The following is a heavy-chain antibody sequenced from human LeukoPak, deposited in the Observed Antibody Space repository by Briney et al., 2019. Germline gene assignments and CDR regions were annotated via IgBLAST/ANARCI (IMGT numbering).Heavy chain of an antibody. Sequence: PGGSLRLSCAASGFTFSSYAMSWVRQAPGKGLEWVSAISGSGGSTYYADSVKGRFTISRDNAKNSLYLQMNSLRAEDTALYYCARRSCGGDCYSAFDYWGQGTLVTVSS. J-gene: IGHJ4*02. CDR1: GFTFSSYA. V-gene: IGHV3-23*01. CDR2: ISGSGGST. CDR3: ARRSCGGDCYSAFDY. D-gene: IGHD2-21*01.